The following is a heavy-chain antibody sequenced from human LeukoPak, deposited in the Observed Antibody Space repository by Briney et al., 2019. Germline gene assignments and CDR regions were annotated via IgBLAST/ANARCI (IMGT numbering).Heavy chain of an antibody. V-gene: IGHV3-7*01. CDR3: ARDVSPYCSDGICYDAFDI. CDR1: GFTPSNYW. CDR2: INEDGSVK. D-gene: IGHD2-15*01. Sequence: GGSLRLSCAASGFTPSNYWMTWVRQAPGKGLEWVANINEDGSVKNYVDSVKGRFTISRDSAKNSLYLQMNSLRAEDTAVYSCARDVSPYCSDGICYDAFDIWGQGTMVTVSS. J-gene: IGHJ3*02.